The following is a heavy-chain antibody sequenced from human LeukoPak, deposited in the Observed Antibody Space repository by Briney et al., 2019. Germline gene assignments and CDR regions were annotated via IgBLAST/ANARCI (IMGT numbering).Heavy chain of an antibody. CDR1: GGSISSNGYY. CDR2: MYYSGST. D-gene: IGHD6-19*01. J-gene: IGHJ4*02. CDR3: ARAKRQWLVGATIRGDNPPYYFDY. V-gene: IGHV4-39*07. Sequence: PSETLSLTCIVSGGSISSNGYYWGWIRQPPGKGLEWIGSMYYSGSTYYNSSLKSRVTISVDTSKKQYSLKVNSVTAADTAMYYCARAKRQWLVGATIRGDNPPYYFDYWGQGTLVTVSS.